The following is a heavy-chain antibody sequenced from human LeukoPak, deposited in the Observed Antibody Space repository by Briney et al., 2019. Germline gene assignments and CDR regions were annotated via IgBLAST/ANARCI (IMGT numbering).Heavy chain of an antibody. CDR3: TRDAPVAGTAGTNWFDP. CDR1: GFTFSTSN. Sequence: PGRSLRLSCAASGFTFSTSNMNWVRQAPGRGLEWVSYISDSSSTIYYADSVKGRFIISRDNAKNSLYLQMNSLRAEDTAMYYCTRDAPVAGTAGTNWFDPWGQGTLVTVSS. CDR2: ISDSSSTI. V-gene: IGHV3-48*01. D-gene: IGHD6-19*01. J-gene: IGHJ5*02.